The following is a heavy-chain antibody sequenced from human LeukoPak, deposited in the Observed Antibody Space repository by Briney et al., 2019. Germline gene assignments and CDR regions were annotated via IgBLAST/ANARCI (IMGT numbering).Heavy chain of an antibody. V-gene: IGHV4-34*01. D-gene: IGHD3-16*01. CDR1: GGSFSGYY. CDR2: TNHSGST. Sequence: SETLSLTCAVYGGSFSGYYWSWIRQPPGKGLEWIGETNHSGSTNYNPSLKSRVTISVDTSKNQFSLKLSSVTAADTAVYYCARGTPYDYVWGSYYPDYWGQGTLVTVSS. CDR3: ARGTPYDYVWGSYYPDY. J-gene: IGHJ4*02.